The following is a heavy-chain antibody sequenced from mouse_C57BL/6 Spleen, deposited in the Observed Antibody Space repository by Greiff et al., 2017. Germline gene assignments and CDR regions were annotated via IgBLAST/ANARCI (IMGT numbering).Heavy chain of an antibody. CDR2: IYPGDGDT. CDR3: AREGTYDYYAMDY. J-gene: IGHJ4*01. Sequence: VQLQQSGPELVKPGASVKISCKASGYAFSSSWMNWVKQRPGKGLEWIGRIYPGDGDTNYNGKFKGKATLTADKSSSTAYMQLSSLTSEDSAVYFCAREGTYDYYAMDYWGQGTSVTVSS. V-gene: IGHV1-82*01. CDR1: GYAFSSSW.